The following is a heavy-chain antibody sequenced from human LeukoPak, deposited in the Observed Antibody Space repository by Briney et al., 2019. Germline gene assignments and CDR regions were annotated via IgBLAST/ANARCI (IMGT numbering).Heavy chain of an antibody. D-gene: IGHD2-2*01. V-gene: IGHV3-48*01. J-gene: IGHJ4*02. CDR2: ISAGGSTI. CDR3: ARAPAPRHCTSTSCPRGPFDY. CDR1: GFTFSTYS. Sequence: PGGSLRLSCAASGFTFSTYSMNWVRQAPGKGLEWVLYISAGGSTIYYADSVQGRFTISRDNAKSSLSLQMSSLTAEDTVLYYCARAPAPRHCTSTSCPRGPFDYWGQGTLVTVSS.